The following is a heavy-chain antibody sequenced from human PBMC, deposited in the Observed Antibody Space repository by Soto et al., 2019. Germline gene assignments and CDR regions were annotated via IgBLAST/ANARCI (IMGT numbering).Heavy chain of an antibody. D-gene: IGHD3-22*01. CDR2: LTGSGGST. V-gene: IGHV3-23*01. CDR1: GFTFSTFA. CDR3: AKGTYYYDSSGYLPS. J-gene: IGHJ5*02. Sequence: PGGSLRLSCAASGFTFSTFAMNWVRQAPGKGLEWVSGLTGSGGSTYYADSVEGRFTISRDNSKNTLYLQMNSLRAEDTAVYFCAKGTYYYDSSGYLPSWGQGTLVTVSS.